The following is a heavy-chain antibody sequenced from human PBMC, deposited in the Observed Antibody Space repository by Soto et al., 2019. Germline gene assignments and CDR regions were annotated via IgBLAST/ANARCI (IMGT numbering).Heavy chain of an antibody. J-gene: IGHJ4*02. CDR3: ARQIRGDYYGSGGMGDY. CDR1: GGSISSSSYY. CDR2: IYYSGST. D-gene: IGHD3-10*01. V-gene: IGHV4-39*01. Sequence: QLQLQESGPGLVKPSETLSLTCTVSGGSISSSSYYWGWIRQPPGKGLEWIGSIYYSGSTYYNPSLKSRVTISGATSKDQFSLKLSSVTAADTAVYYCARQIRGDYYGSGGMGDYWGQGTLVPVSS.